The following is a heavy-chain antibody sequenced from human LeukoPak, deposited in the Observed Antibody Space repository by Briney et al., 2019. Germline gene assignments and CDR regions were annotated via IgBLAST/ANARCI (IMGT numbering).Heavy chain of an antibody. V-gene: IGHV3-11*03. J-gene: IGHJ3*01. CDR1: GFTFSDYY. CDR3: ARSSYSSSSSV. CDR2: ISSSSSYT. D-gene: IGHD6-6*01. Sequence: KPGGSLRLSCAASGFTFSDYYMSWIRQAPGKGLEWVSYISSSSSYTNYADSVKGRFTISRDNAKNSLYLQINSLRAEDTAVYYCARSSYSSSSSVWGQGTMVTVSS.